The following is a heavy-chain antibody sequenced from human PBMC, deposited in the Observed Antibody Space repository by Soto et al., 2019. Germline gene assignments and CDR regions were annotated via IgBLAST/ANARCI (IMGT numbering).Heavy chain of an antibody. Sequence: QAQVVYSGGGVGQPGTSLRLSCAASGFILSNYGMHWVRQAPDKGLEWVAVIAHDGGFKDYADSVKGRFTISRDDSKNTVFLQKNSLSVEDTAVYYCAKDRRFRELEDFWGQGTLVTVSS. CDR1: GFILSNYG. V-gene: IGHV3-30*19. CDR2: IAHDGGFK. J-gene: IGHJ4*02. D-gene: IGHD3-10*01. CDR3: AKDRRFRELEDF.